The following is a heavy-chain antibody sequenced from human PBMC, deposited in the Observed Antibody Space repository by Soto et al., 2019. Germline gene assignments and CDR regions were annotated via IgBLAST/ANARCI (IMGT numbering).Heavy chain of an antibody. CDR3: AKSPLKAEGFDY. Sequence: EVQLLESGGGLVQPGGSLRLSCTASGFTFSNYAMNWVRQAPGKGLEWVSTLSGSGSSTYYADSVKGRFTISRDNSKNKFDLQIDHPGAEETAIYFCAKSPLKAEGFDYWGQGNLVTVSS. J-gene: IGHJ4*02. CDR2: LSGSGSST. V-gene: IGHV3-23*01. CDR1: GFTFSNYA.